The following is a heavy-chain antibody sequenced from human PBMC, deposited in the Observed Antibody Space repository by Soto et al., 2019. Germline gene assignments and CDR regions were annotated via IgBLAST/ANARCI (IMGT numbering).Heavy chain of an antibody. Sequence: GGSLRLSCAASGFTFCSYTMSWVRQAPGKGLEWVSAISDNGGSTYYADSVKGRFTISRDNSKNTLYLHLNSLTAEDTAVYYCFASVPKPDDYWGQGTLVTVSS. CDR1: GFTFCSYT. J-gene: IGHJ4*02. CDR3: FASVPKPDDY. CDR2: ISDNGGST. V-gene: IGHV3-23*01. D-gene: IGHD2-21*01.